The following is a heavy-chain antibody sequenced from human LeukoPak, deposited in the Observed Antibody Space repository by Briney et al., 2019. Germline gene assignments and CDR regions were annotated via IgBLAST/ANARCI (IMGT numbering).Heavy chain of an antibody. Sequence: GRSLRLSCAASGFTFSSYAMHWVRQAPGKGLEWVAVISYDGSNKYYADSVKGRFTISRDNSENTLYLQMNSLRAEDTAVYYCARDYYGSGSYLYYYYGMDVWGQGTTVTVSS. CDR2: ISYDGSNK. CDR1: GFTFSSYA. CDR3: ARDYYGSGSYLYYYYGMDV. J-gene: IGHJ6*02. D-gene: IGHD3-10*01. V-gene: IGHV3-30-3*01.